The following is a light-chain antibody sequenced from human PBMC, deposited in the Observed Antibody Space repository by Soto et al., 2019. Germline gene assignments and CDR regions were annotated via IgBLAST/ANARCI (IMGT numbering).Light chain of an antibody. CDR3: QQYGTSPPLT. Sequence: DIVLTQSPGTLSLSPGDRATLSCRASQSVRSNYLAWYQQKPGQAPRLLLYGASSRATGIPDRFSGSGSGTDFTLTISRLEPEDFALYYCQQYGTSPPLTFGGGTKVEIK. CDR1: QSVRSNY. J-gene: IGKJ4*01. CDR2: GAS. V-gene: IGKV3-20*01.